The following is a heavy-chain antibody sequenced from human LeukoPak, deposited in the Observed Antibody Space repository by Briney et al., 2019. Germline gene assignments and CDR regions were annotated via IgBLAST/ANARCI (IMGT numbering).Heavy chain of an antibody. CDR2: IIPIFGTG. V-gene: IGHV1-69*05. D-gene: IGHD2-15*01. CDR3: AREGARGFCSGGSCYSGFDH. Sequence: SVKVSCKAPGVTFNNYAISWVRQAPGQGLEWMGGIIPIFGTGKYAPKFEGRVTLTTDDSTNTVYMELHRLTSDDTAVYYCAREGARGFCSGGSCYSGFDHWGQGTLVTVS. CDR1: GVTFNNYA. J-gene: IGHJ4*02.